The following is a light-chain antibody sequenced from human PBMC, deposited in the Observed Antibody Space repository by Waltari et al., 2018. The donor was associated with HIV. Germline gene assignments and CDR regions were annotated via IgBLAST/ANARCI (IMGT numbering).Light chain of an antibody. CDR3: QVWHYTVV. J-gene: IGLJ2*01. Sequence: SYELTQPFSVSVALGQTARIPCGGSNIGTKDVHWYQQKPGPAPLLLIFNDIHRPSGVPERFSGSKSRNLATLTISGAQAGDEAAYYCQVWHYTVVFGGGTKVTV. CDR1: NIGTKD. V-gene: IGLV3-9*01. CDR2: NDI.